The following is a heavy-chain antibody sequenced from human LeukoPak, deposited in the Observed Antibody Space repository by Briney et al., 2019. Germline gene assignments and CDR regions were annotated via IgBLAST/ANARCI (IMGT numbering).Heavy chain of an antibody. CDR1: GGSISNSNW. Sequence: SGTLSLTCAVSGGSISNSNWWSWVRQPPGKGLEWIGEIYHSGSTNYNPSLKSRVTISVDKSKNQFSLKLSSVTAADTAVYYCARGAGALYYYGSGSYRGGMDVWGQGTTVTVSS. CDR3: ARGAGALYYYGSGSYRGGMDV. J-gene: IGHJ6*02. CDR2: IYHSGST. V-gene: IGHV4-4*02. D-gene: IGHD3-10*01.